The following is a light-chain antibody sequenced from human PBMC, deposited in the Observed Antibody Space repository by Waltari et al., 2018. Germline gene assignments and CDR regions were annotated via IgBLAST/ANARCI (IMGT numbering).Light chain of an antibody. V-gene: IGKV2-28*01. J-gene: IGKJ1*01. CDR3: MQGLETPWT. Sequence: DIVMTQSTLFLPVTPGEPASISCRSSQSRLRSNGYNYLDWYLQKPGQSAQLLIYLGSNRAAGVSDRFSGSGSGTDFTLKISRVEAEDVGVYYCMQGLETPWTFGQGTKVEIK. CDR1: QSRLRSNGYNY. CDR2: LGS.